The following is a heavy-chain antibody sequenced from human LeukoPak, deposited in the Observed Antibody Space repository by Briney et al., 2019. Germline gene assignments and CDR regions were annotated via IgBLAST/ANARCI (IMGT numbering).Heavy chain of an antibody. CDR2: IYHSGST. CDR3: AGRPATYDY. Sequence: SETLSLTCAVSGYSISSGYYWGWIRQPPGKGLEWIGSIYHSGSTYYNPSLKGRVTISVDTSKNQFSLKLSSVTAADTAVYYCAGRPATYDYWGQGTLVTVSS. V-gene: IGHV4-38-2*01. CDR1: GYSISSGYY. D-gene: IGHD2-2*01. J-gene: IGHJ4*02.